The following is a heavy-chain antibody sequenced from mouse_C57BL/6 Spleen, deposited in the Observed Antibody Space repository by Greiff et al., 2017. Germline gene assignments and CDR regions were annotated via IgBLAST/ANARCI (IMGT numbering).Heavy chain of an antibody. CDR3: ARRNGNLDY. CDR1: GYTFTSYW. CDR2: IYPGSGST. D-gene: IGHD1-1*01. J-gene: IGHJ2*01. V-gene: IGHV1-55*01. Sequence: QVQLQQPGAELVKPGASVKMSCKASGYTFTSYWITWVKQRPGQGLEWIGDIYPGSGSTNYNEKFKRKATLTVDTSSSTAYMQLSSLTSEDSAVYYCARRNGNLDYWGQSTTLTVSS.